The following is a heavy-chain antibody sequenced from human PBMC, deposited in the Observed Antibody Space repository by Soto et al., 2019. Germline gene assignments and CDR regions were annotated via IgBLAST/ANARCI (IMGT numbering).Heavy chain of an antibody. CDR3: ARGGIQLSYAFDY. D-gene: IGHD5-18*01. CDR1: GTSVSNYY. J-gene: IGHJ4*02. V-gene: IGHV4-4*07. CDR2: IYTSGST. Sequence: SETLSLTCSVSGTSVSNYYWSWIRQPTGKGLEHIGRIYTSGSTSYNPSLKSRVTMSMDTSQTQIYLNLTSVTAADTAVYYCARGGIQLSYAFDYWGQGIQVTVSS.